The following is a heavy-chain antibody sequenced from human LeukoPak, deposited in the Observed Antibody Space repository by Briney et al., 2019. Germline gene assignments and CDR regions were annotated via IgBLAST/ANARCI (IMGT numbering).Heavy chain of an antibody. V-gene: IGHV3-48*03. D-gene: IGHD2-21*02. J-gene: IGHJ4*02. Sequence: PGGSLRLSCAASGFVFRSFEMNWVRQAPGKGLEWISYIGSSGSTTYYADSVRGRFTVSRDNAKNSLFLQMNSLRAEDTATYYCARFGLMGTARGHFDHWGQGIPVTVSS. CDR3: ARFGLMGTARGHFDH. CDR1: GFVFRSFE. CDR2: IGSSGSTT.